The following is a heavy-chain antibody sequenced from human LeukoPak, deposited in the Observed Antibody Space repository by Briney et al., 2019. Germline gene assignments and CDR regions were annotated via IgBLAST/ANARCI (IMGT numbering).Heavy chain of an antibody. Sequence: GGSLRLSCAASGFTFSSYGMHWVRQAPGKGLEWVAVIGYDGSNKYYADSVKARFTISRDNSKNTLYLQMTSLRAEDTAVYYCARENRQWPAFDYWGQGTLVTVSS. V-gene: IGHV3-33*01. J-gene: IGHJ4*02. CDR2: IGYDGSNK. CDR1: GFTFSSYG. D-gene: IGHD6-19*01. CDR3: ARENRQWPAFDY.